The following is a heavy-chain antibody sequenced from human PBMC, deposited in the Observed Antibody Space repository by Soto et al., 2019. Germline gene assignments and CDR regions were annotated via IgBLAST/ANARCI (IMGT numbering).Heavy chain of an antibody. V-gene: IGHV1-46*01. CDR1: GYTFTSYY. J-gene: IGHJ4*02. Sequence: QVQLVQSGAEVKKPGASVEVSCKASGYTFTSYYMHWVRQAPGQGLEWMGIINPSGGSTSYAQNCEGRVPMTRDTSTSTVYMELSSLRSEDTAVYYCARTDGYNYGYFDYWGQGTLVTVSS. CDR3: ARTDGYNYGYFDY. D-gene: IGHD5-12*01. CDR2: INPSGGST.